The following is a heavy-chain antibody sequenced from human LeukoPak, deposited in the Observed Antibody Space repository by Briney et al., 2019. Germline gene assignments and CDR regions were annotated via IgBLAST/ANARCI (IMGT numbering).Heavy chain of an antibody. CDR1: GFTSSSYA. D-gene: IGHD6-19*01. J-gene: IGHJ3*02. CDR2: ITRSGGST. V-gene: IGHV3-23*01. CDR3: AKAASSVWPPYHAFDM. Sequence: PGGSLRLSCVASGFTSSSYAMNWVRQAPGKGLEWVSTITRSGGSTYYADFVKGRFTFSRDNSNNTLHLQMNSLRAEDTAVYYCAKAASSVWPPYHAFDMWGQGTMVTVSS.